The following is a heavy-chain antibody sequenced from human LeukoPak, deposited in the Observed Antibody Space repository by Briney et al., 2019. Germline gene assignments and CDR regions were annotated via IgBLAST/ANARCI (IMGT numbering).Heavy chain of an antibody. J-gene: IGHJ5*02. Sequence: GGSLRLSCAASGFTFSRYWMSWVRQAPGKGLEWVANIKQDGSEKMFVDSVKGRFTISRDNAKNSLYLQMNSLRAEDTAVYYCARTAIAAAAFYNWFDPWGQGTLVTVSS. V-gene: IGHV3-7*01. CDR1: GFTFSRYW. D-gene: IGHD6-13*01. CDR2: IKQDGSEK. CDR3: ARTAIAAAAFYNWFDP.